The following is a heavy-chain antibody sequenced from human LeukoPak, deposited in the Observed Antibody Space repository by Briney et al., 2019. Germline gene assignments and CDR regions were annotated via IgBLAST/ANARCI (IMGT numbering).Heavy chain of an antibody. CDR1: GYTFSSHA. D-gene: IGHD3-3*01. CDR3: ARGTSIFGVVIMRGRDWFDP. V-gene: IGHV7-4-1*02. Sequence: ASVKVSCKAFGYTFSSHAMNWVRQAPGQGLEWLGWINTNTGNPTYAQGFTGRFVFSLDTSVSTAYLQISSLKAEDTAVYYCARGTSIFGVVIMRGRDWFDPWGQGTLVTVSS. CDR2: INTNTGNP. J-gene: IGHJ5*02.